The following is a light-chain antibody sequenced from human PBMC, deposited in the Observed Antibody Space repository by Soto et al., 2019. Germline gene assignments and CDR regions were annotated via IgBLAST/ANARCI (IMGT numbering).Light chain of an antibody. V-gene: IGKV3-20*01. J-gene: IGKJ1*01. CDR1: QTIRSNY. Sequence: ETVLTQSPGTLSLSPGERATLSCRASQTIRSNYLAWYRQTPGQAPRLLIYGASNRATGIADRFSGSGSGQDFPLIISILEPEDFALYCFQQDGSSPWTFGQGTKVEIK. CDR3: QQDGSSPWT. CDR2: GAS.